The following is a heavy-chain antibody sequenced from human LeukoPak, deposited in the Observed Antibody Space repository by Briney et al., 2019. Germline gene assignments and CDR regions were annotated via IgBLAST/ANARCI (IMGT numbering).Heavy chain of an antibody. J-gene: IGHJ2*01. D-gene: IGHD6-25*01. V-gene: IGHV4-59*08. CDR2: IYYSGST. CDR3: ARQGGGFWYFDL. Sequence: SETLSLTCTVSGGSISSYYWSWIRQPPGKGLEWIGYIYYSGSTNYNPSLKSRVTISVDTSKNQFSLKLSSVTAADTAVYYCARQGGGFWYFDLWGRGTLVTVPS. CDR1: GGSISSYY.